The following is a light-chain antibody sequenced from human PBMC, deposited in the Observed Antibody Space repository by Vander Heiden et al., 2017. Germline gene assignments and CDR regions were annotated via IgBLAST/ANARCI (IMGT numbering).Light chain of an antibody. Sequence: EIVLTQSPATLSLSPGEIATFSCRASQSVSSYLAWYQQKPGQAPRLLIYDASNRATGIPARFSGSGSGTDFTLTISSLEPEDFAVYYCQQRSNWPYTVGQGTKLEIK. CDR2: DAS. CDR1: QSVSSY. J-gene: IGKJ2*01. V-gene: IGKV3-11*01. CDR3: QQRSNWPYT.